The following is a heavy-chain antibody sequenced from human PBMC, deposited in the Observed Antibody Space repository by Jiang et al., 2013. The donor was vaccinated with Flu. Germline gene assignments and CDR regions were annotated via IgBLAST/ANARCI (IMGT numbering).Heavy chain of an antibody. D-gene: IGHD2-2*01. CDR1: GDYFSSYA. CDR3: AREGTGYSSSWFDH. Sequence: GAEVKKPGSSVKVSCKASGDYFSSYAISWVRQAPGQGLDWLGGIIPIFDTTHYAQKFQGRVTITADESTSTAYMELSGLRSEDTAVYYCAREGTGYSSSWFDHWGQGTLVTVSS. J-gene: IGHJ5*02. CDR2: IIPIFDTT. V-gene: IGHV1-69*01.